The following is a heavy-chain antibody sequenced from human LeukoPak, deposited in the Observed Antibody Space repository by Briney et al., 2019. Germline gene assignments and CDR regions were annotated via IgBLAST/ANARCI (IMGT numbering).Heavy chain of an antibody. CDR3: AKDYSSGWLPQYYFDY. D-gene: IGHD6-19*01. CDR1: GFTFDDYA. Sequence: PGRSLRLSCAASGFTFDDYAMHWVRQAPGKGLEWVSGISWNSGSIGYADSVKGRFTISRDNSKNTLYLQMNSLRAEDTAVYYCAKDYSSGWLPQYYFDYWGQGTLVTVSS. J-gene: IGHJ4*02. CDR2: ISWNSGSI. V-gene: IGHV3-9*01.